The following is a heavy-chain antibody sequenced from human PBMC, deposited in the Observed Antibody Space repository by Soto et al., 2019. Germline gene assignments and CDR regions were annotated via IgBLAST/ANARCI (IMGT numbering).Heavy chain of an antibody. CDR3: ARMCPGRGPGDY. CDR1: GFSLSTSGMC. Sequence: SGPTLVNPTQTLTLTCTFSGFSLSTSGMCVSWIRQPPGKALEWLALIDWDDDKYYSTSLKTRLTISKDTSKNQVVLTMTNMHPVDTATYYSARMCPGRGPGDYWRQRTLVTVSS. CDR2: IDWDDDK. V-gene: IGHV2-70*01. J-gene: IGHJ4*02. D-gene: IGHD3-10*01.